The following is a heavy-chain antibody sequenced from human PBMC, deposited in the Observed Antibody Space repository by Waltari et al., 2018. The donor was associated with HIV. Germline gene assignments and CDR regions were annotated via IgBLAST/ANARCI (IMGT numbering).Heavy chain of an antibody. V-gene: IGHV1-8*01. D-gene: IGHD2-15*01. Sequence: QVQLVQSGAEVKKPGASVKVSCKASGYTFTSYDINWVRQATGQGLEWMGGMNPNSGNTGYAQKCQGRVTMTRNTSITTAYMELSSLRSEDTAVYYCARGGACLGGSCLFDPWGQGTLVTVSS. J-gene: IGHJ5*02. CDR3: ARGGACLGGSCLFDP. CDR2: MNPNSGNT. CDR1: GYTFTSYD.